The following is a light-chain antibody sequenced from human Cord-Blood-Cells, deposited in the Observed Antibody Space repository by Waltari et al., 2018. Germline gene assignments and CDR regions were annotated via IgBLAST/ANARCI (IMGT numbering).Light chain of an antibody. Sequence: DIVMTQFPDSLAVSLGERATSNCKSSQSVLYNSNNKNYLAWYQQKPGQPPNLLIYWASTRESGVPDRFSGSGSGTDFTLTISSLQAEDVAVYYCQQYYSTPITFGQGTRLEIK. J-gene: IGKJ5*01. V-gene: IGKV4-1*01. CDR3: QQYYSTPIT. CDR2: WAS. CDR1: QSVLYNSNNKNY.